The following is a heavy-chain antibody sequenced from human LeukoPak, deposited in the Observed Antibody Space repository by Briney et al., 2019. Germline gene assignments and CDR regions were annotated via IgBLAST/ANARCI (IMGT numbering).Heavy chain of an antibody. Sequence: SETLSLTCTVSGGSITSSSYYWVWIRQPPGKGLEWIGSIYYSGSTYYNPSLKSRVTISVDTSKNQFSLKLSSVTAADTAVYYCAREYGSGSYLGYWGQGTLVTVSS. CDR2: IYYSGST. J-gene: IGHJ4*02. V-gene: IGHV4-39*07. CDR3: AREYGSGSYLGY. CDR1: GGSITSSSYY. D-gene: IGHD3-10*01.